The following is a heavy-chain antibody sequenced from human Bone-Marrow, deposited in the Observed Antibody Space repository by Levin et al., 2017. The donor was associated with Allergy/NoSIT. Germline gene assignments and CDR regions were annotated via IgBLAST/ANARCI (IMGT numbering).Heavy chain of an antibody. V-gene: IGHV3-48*01. D-gene: IGHD3-22*01. CDR3: ARRRGYGYFDY. CDR1: GFTFSSYS. Sequence: AGGSLRLSCAASGFTFSSYSMNWVRQAPGKGLEWVSYISSDGRTIKYADSVKGRFTISRDSAKNSLYLQMSSLRAEDTAVYYCARRRGYGYFDYWGQGTLVTVSS. CDR2: ISSDGRTI. J-gene: IGHJ4*02.